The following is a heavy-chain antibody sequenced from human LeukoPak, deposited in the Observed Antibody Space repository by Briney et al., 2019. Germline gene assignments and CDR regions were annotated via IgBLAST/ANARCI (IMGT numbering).Heavy chain of an antibody. CDR2: IIPIFGIA. J-gene: IGHJ4*02. CDR3: ASGYDILTGYYTPSFDY. V-gene: IGHV1-69*04. CDR1: GGTFSSYA. D-gene: IGHD3-9*01. Sequence: ASVKVSCKASGGTFSSYAISWVRQAPGQGLEWMGRIIPIFGIANYAQKFQGRVTITSDKSTSTAYMELSSLRSEDTAVYYCASGYDILTGYYTPSFDYWGQGTLVTVSS.